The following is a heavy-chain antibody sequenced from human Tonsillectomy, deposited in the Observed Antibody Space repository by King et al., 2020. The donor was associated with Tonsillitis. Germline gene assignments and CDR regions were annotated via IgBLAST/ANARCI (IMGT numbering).Heavy chain of an antibody. D-gene: IGHD4-11*01. Sequence: QLVQSGAEVKKPGASVKVSCKASEYTFTGYYIHWVRQAPGQGLEWMGWINPNSGGTNYAQKFQGRVTMTRDTSISTAYMELSRLRSDDTAVYYCATHIYSHYYYGMDVWGQGTTVTVSS. CDR3: ATHIYSHYYYGMDV. V-gene: IGHV1-2*02. CDR2: INPNSGGT. CDR1: EYTFTGYY. J-gene: IGHJ6*02.